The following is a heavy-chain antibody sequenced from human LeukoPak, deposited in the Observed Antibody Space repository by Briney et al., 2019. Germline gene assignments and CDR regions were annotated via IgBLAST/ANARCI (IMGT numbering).Heavy chain of an antibody. J-gene: IGHJ4*02. D-gene: IGHD3-10*01. CDR3: ARSGAVTYYYGSGSYYAPARLRYFDY. CDR1: GGSMNSYH. V-gene: IGHV4-59*12. Sequence: SETLSLTCTVSGGSMNSYHWTWIRQPPGKGLEWVGYIYYSGSTNYNPSLKSRVTISVDTSKNQFSLKLSSVTAADTAVYYCARSGAVTYYYGSGSYYAPARLRYFDYWGQGTLVTVSS. CDR2: IYYSGST.